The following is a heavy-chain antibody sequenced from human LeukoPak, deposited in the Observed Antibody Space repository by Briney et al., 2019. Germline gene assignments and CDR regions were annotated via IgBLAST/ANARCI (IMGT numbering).Heavy chain of an antibody. Sequence: SETLSLTCAVYGGSFSGYYWSWIRQPPGKGLEWIGEINHSGSTNYNPSLKSRVTISVDTPKNQFSLKLSSVTAADTAVYYCAKDKANYLRTVDYWGQGTLVTVSS. V-gene: IGHV4-34*01. CDR2: INHSGST. CDR3: AKDKANYLRTVDY. CDR1: GGSFSGYY. J-gene: IGHJ4*02. D-gene: IGHD1-7*01.